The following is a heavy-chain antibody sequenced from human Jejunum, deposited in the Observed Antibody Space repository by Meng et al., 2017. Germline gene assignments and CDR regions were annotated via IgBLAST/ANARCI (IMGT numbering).Heavy chain of an antibody. CDR3: GDITSGY. D-gene: IGHD3-10*01. CDR2: INSDGSST. Sequence: EVHLVESGGGLVQPGGSLRISCAASGFTFCRRGMHWVRQAPGKGLVWVSFINSDGSSTVYADSVKGRFTISRDNAKNTLYLQMNGLRAEDTALYYCGDITSGYWGRGTLVTVSS. J-gene: IGHJ4*02. CDR1: GFTFCRRG. V-gene: IGHV3-74*01.